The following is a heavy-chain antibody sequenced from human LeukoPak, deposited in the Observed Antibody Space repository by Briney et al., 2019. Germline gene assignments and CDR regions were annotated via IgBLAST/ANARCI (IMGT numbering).Heavy chain of an antibody. CDR1: GFTDSSDS. J-gene: IGHJ6*03. D-gene: IGHD1-1*01. CDR2: IYCDNT. Sequence: PGGSLRLSCTVSGFTDSSDSMSWVRQAPGKGLEWVSFIYCDNTHYSDSVKGRFTISRDNAKNSLYLQMNSLRAEDTAVYYCARALATTHYYYYYYMDVWGKGATVTVSS. V-gene: IGHV3-66*03. CDR3: ARALATTHYYYYYYMDV.